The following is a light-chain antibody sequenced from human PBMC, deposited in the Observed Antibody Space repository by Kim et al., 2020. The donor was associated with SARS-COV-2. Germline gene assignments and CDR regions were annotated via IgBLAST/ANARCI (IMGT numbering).Light chain of an antibody. CDR1: SLRSYY. CDR3: NSRDSSGTHLV. CDR2: GKN. J-gene: IGLJ2*01. Sequence: SSELTQDPAVSVALGQTVRITCQGDSLRSYYASWYQQKPGQAPVLVIYGKNNRPSGIPDRFSGSSSGNTASLPITGAQAEDEADYYCNSRDSSGTHLVFG. V-gene: IGLV3-19*01.